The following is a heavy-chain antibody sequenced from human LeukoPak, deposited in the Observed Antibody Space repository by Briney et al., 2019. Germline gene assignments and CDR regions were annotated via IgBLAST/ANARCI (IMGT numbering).Heavy chain of an antibody. J-gene: IGHJ4*02. CDR3: ARDPRYYYDSSGYDFYFDY. Sequence: RRSLRLSCAASGFTFSSYAMHWVRQAPGKGLEWVAVISYDGSNKYYADSVKGRFTISRDNSKNTLYLQMNSLRAEDTAVYYCARDPRYYYDSSGYDFYFDYWGQGTLVTVSS. CDR2: ISYDGSNK. CDR1: GFTFSSYA. D-gene: IGHD3-22*01. V-gene: IGHV3-30-3*01.